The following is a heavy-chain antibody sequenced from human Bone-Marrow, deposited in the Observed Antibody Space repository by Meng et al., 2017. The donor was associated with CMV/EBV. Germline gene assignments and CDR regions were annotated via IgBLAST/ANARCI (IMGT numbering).Heavy chain of an antibody. D-gene: IGHD7-27*01. Sequence: SVKVSCKASGGTFSSHTFSWVRQAPGQGLEWMGRIIPLLGLVNYAQKFQGRVTITADKSTSIAYMELSSLRFEDTAVYYCATGEKTGARDTFDICGQGTVVTVSS. V-gene: IGHV1-69*02. J-gene: IGHJ3*02. CDR3: ATGEKTGARDTFDI. CDR1: GGTFSSHT. CDR2: IIPLLGLV.